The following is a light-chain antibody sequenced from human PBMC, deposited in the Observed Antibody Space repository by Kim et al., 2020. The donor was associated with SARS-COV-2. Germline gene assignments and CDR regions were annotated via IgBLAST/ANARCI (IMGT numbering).Light chain of an antibody. CDR2: YDS. CDR1: NIGSKS. V-gene: IGLV3-21*04. Sequence: APGKTARITCGGNNIGSKSGHWYQQKPGQAPVLVIYYDSDQPSGIPERFSGSNSGNTATLTISRVEAGDEADYYCQVWDSSSDHPVFGGGTQLTVL. J-gene: IGLJ3*02. CDR3: QVWDSSSDHPV.